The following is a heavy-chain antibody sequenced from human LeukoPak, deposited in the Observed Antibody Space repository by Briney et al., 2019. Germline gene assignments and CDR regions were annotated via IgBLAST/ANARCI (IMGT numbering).Heavy chain of an antibody. CDR3: ARGIAVADPFDY. D-gene: IGHD6-19*01. V-gene: IGHV3-48*01. CDR2: ISSSSSTI. J-gene: IGHJ4*02. Sequence: GGSLRLSCAASGFTFSSYSMNWVRQAPGKGLEWVSYISSSSSTIYYADSVKDRFTISRDNSKNTLYLQMNSLRAEDTAVYYCARGIAVADPFDYWGQGTLVTVSS. CDR1: GFTFSSYS.